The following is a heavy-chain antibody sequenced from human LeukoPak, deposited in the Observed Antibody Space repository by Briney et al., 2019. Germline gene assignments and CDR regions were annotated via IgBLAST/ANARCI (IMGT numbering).Heavy chain of an antibody. CDR1: GGSISSYY. D-gene: IGHD3-22*01. V-gene: IGHV4-4*07. J-gene: IGHJ4*02. Sequence: SETLSLTCTVSGGSISSYYWSWIRQPAGKGLEWIGRIDTSGNTNYKPSLKSRVTISVDTSKNQFSLKLSSVTAADTAVYYCARETALFYYDSSYHRYFDYWGQGTLVTVSS. CDR2: IDTSGNT. CDR3: ARETALFYYDSSYHRYFDY.